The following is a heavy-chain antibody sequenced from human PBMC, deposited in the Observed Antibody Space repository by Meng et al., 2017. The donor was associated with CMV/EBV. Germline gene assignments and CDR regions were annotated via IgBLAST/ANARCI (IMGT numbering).Heavy chain of an antibody. CDR2: ISGSGGST. J-gene: IGHJ3*02. CDR3: AKVLGYSSSWCDTFDI. CDR1: GFTFNTYE. V-gene: IGHV3-23*01. D-gene: IGHD6-13*01. Sequence: GESLKISCTASGFTFNTYEMNWVRQAPGKGLEWVSAISGSGGSTYYADSVKGRFTISRDNSKNTLYLQMNSLRAEDTAVYCCAKVLGYSSSWCDTFDIWGQGTMVTVSS.